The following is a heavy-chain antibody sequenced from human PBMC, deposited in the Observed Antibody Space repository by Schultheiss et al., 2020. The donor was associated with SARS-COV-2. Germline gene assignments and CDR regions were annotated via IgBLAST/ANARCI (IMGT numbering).Heavy chain of an antibody. V-gene: IGHV3-48*03. J-gene: IGHJ4*02. D-gene: IGHD3-22*01. CDR2: ISSSVSTI. Sequence: GGSLRLSCVASGFTFSSYEMNWVRQAPGKGLEWVSYISSSVSTIYYADSVKGRFTISRDNAKNSLYLQMNSLRAEDTAVYYCARDWGSGYFDYWGQGTLVTVSS. CDR1: GFTFSSYE. CDR3: ARDWGSGYFDY.